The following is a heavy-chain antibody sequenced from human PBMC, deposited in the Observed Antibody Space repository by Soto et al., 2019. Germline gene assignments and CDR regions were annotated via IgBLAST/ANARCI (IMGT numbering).Heavy chain of an antibody. J-gene: IGHJ4*02. CDR1: GFIFSSYW. Sequence: EVQLVESGGNLVQPGGSLRLSCAASGFIFSSYWMNWVRQAPGKGLEWVASINQDGREKYYVDSVKGRFTISRDNAKNSLYLQINSLRAEDTAVYYCARDGEVPGLYLDYWGQGTLVTVSS. D-gene: IGHD3-16*01. CDR2: INQDGREK. CDR3: ARDGEVPGLYLDY. V-gene: IGHV3-7*01.